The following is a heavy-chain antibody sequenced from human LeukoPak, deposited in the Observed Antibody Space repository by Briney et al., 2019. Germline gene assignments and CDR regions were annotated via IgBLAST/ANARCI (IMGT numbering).Heavy chain of an antibody. J-gene: IGHJ5*02. D-gene: IGHD6-13*01. CDR1: RFTFSSYA. V-gene: IGHV3-23*01. Sequence: GRSLRLSCAASRFTFSSYAMSWVRQAPGKGLEWVSGISDSGGTTYYADSVKGRFTISRDNSKNTLYMQMNTLRAEDTAVYYCAKDPVASAGTGWFDPWGQGTLVTVSS. CDR3: AKDPVASAGTGWFDP. CDR2: ISDSGGTT.